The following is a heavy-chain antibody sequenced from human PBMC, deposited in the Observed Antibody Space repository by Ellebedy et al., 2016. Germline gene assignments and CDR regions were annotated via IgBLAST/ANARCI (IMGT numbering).Heavy chain of an antibody. J-gene: IGHJ4*02. CDR3: ARADYYYGSGSPIHFDY. CDR2: ISYDGSNK. Sequence: GESLKISXAASGFTFSSYGMHWVRQAPGKGLEWVAVISYDGSNKYYADSVKGRFTISRDNSKNTLYLQMNSLRAEDTAVYYCARADYYYGSGSPIHFDYWGQGTLVTVSS. CDR1: GFTFSSYG. D-gene: IGHD3-10*01. V-gene: IGHV3-30*03.